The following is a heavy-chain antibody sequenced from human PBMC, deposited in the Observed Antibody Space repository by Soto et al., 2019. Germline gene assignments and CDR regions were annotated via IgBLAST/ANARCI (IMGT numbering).Heavy chain of an antibody. V-gene: IGHV3-74*01. J-gene: IGHJ4*02. D-gene: IGHD3-16*01. Sequence: GGSLRLSCEVSGFIFSSYWMHWVRQVPGKGLVWVSRTNEDGSITNYADSVRGRFTISRDNAKNTLYLEMNSLRVEDTAVYYCTRDIGGRGGYWGQGTLVTVS. CDR1: GFIFSSYW. CDR2: TNEDGSIT. CDR3: TRDIGGRGGY.